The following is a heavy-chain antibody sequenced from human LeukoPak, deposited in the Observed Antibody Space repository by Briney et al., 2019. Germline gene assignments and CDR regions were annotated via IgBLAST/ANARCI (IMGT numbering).Heavy chain of an antibody. CDR1: GGTFSSYA. Sequence: SVKVSCKASGGTFSSYAISWVRQAPGQGLEWMGGIIPIFGTANYAQKFQGRVTITADESTSTAYMELSGLRSDDTAVYYCARDRGDDTVSYFDYWGQGTLVTVSS. J-gene: IGHJ4*02. D-gene: IGHD3-22*01. V-gene: IGHV1-69*13. CDR3: ARDRGDDTVSYFDY. CDR2: IIPIFGTA.